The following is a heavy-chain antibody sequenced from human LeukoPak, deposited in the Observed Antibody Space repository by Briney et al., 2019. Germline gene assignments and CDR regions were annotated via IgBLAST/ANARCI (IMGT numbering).Heavy chain of an antibody. V-gene: IGHV3-48*01. CDR2: VSSGSTTT. CDR3: ARDLGSYSSGPPFDY. J-gene: IGHJ4*02. D-gene: IGHD1-26*01. Sequence: PGGSLRLSCVASGFTFSRFSMNWVRQAPGKGLEWISYVSSGSTTTYYADSVKGRFTISRDNAKNSLYLQMNSLRAEDTAVYYCARDLGSYSSGPPFDYWGQGSLVTLSS. CDR1: GFTFSRFS.